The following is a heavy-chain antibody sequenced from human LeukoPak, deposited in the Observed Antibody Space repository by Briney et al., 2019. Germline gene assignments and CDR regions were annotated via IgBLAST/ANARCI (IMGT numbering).Heavy chain of an antibody. CDR3: ARRTIRPFDY. J-gene: IGHJ4*02. Sequence: ASVKVSCKASGYTFTGYYMHWVRQAPGQGLEWMGWINPSNGGKNYAQKFQGRVTMTRDTSISTAYMELSGLRSDDTAIYYCARRTIRPFDYWGQGTLVTVSA. CDR1: GYTFTGYY. CDR2: INPSNGGK. D-gene: IGHD3-9*01. V-gene: IGHV1-2*02.